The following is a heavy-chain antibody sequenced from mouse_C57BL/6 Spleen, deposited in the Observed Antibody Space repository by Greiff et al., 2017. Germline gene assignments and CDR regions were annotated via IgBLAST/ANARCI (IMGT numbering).Heavy chain of an antibody. D-gene: IGHD2-4*01. J-gene: IGHJ4*01. CDR1: GYTFTDYE. Sequence: QVQLKQSGAELVRPGASVTLSCKASGYTFTDYEMHWVKQTPVNGLEWIGAIDPETGGPAYNQKFKGKAILTADKSSSTASMELRSLTSEDSAVYYCTRGDDYGGSMDYWGQGTSVTVSS. CDR3: TRGDDYGGSMDY. V-gene: IGHV1-15*01. CDR2: IDPETGGP.